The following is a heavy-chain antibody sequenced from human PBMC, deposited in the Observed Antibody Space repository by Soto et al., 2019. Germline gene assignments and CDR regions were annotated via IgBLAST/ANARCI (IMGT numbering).Heavy chain of an antibody. CDR3: AKDSRGYCTSTSCYTEPYYFYGMDV. CDR1: GFTFSNYA. Sequence: GGSLRLSCAAPGFTFSNYAMSWVRQAPGKGPEWVSAISGSGSGTYYADSVKGRLTISRDNSKNTLYLQLDSLRAEDTAAYYCAKDSRGYCTSTSCYTEPYYFYGMDVWGQGTTVTVSS. V-gene: IGHV3-23*01. CDR2: ISGSGSGT. D-gene: IGHD2-2*02. J-gene: IGHJ6*02.